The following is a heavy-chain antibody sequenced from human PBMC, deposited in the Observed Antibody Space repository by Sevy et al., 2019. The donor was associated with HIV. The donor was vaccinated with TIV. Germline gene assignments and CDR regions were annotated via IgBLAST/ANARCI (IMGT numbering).Heavy chain of an antibody. Sequence: GGSLRLSCAASGFTFSNAWMSWVRQAPGKGLEWVGRIKSKTDGGTTDYDAPVKGRFTISRDDSKNTLYLQMNSLKTEDTAVYYCTTIPRTEWLLDYWGKGTLVTVSS. J-gene: IGHJ4*02. V-gene: IGHV3-15*01. CDR2: IKSKTDGGTT. CDR1: GFTFSNAW. CDR3: TTIPRTEWLLDY. D-gene: IGHD5-18*01.